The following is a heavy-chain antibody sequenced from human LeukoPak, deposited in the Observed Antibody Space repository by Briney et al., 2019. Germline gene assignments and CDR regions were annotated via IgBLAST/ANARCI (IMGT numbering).Heavy chain of an antibody. CDR2: IVGDGGST. CDR1: GFPFSSYA. J-gene: IGHJ4*02. Sequence: GESLRLSCAASGFPFSSYAMSWVRQAPGKGLEWVSAIVGDGGSTYYADSVKGRFTISRDNSNNTLYLQMNNLRAEDTAVYYCAKTHSSSWHPLDFWGQGTLVTASS. D-gene: IGHD6-13*01. V-gene: IGHV3-23*01. CDR3: AKTHSSSWHPLDF.